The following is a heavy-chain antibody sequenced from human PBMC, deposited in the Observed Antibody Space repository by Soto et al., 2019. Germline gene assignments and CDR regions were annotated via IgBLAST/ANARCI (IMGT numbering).Heavy chain of an antibody. V-gene: IGHV3-30-3*01. CDR3: GRTGSSCYYVVYFDY. Sequence: QVQLVESGGGGVQPGRSLRLSCAASGFTFSSYAMHWVRQAPGKGLEWVAVITYDGSKKYYADSVKGRFTISRDNSKNTLYLQMNGLRAEDTAVYYCGRTGSSCYYVVYFDYWGQGTLVTVSS. D-gene: IGHD3-22*01. CDR2: ITYDGSKK. CDR1: GFTFSSYA. J-gene: IGHJ4*02.